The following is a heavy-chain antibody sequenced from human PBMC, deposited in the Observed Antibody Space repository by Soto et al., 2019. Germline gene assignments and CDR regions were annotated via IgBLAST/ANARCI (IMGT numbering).Heavy chain of an antibody. CDR1: GGSISSGGYS. CDR2: IYHSGST. J-gene: IGHJ4*02. D-gene: IGHD5-12*01. CDR3: AAGGGLPRYY. V-gene: IGHV4-30-2*01. Sequence: QLQLQESGSGLVKPSQTLSLTCAVSGGSISSGGYSWSWIRQPPGKGLEWIGYIYHSGSTYYNPSLXRXAXIXXARSKNQFSLKLSSVTPADTAVYYCAAGGGLPRYYWGQGTLVTVSS.